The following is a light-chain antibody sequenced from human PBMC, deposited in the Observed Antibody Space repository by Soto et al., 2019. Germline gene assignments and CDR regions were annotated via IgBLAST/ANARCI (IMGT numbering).Light chain of an antibody. CDR2: AAS. Sequence: DIQMTQSPSSLSASVGDRVTITCRASQSISSYLNWYQQKPGKAPKRLIYAASSLQSGVPSRFSGSGSGTEFTLTITYLQPDDFATYYCQQYSTYSIMFGQGTKV. CDR1: QSISSY. V-gene: IGKV1-39*01. CDR3: QQYSTYSIM. J-gene: IGKJ1*01.